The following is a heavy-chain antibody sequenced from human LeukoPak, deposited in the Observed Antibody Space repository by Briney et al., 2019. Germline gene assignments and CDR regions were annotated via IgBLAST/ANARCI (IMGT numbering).Heavy chain of an antibody. Sequence: GESLRLSCAASGFTFSTYTMNWVRQARGKGLERVSSISSISSHIFYADSVKGRFTISRDNAKNSLYLQMSSLRAEDTAVYYCASSPPYCSSTSCYANYWGQGTLVTVSS. CDR2: ISSISSHI. V-gene: IGHV3-21*01. CDR3: ASSPPYCSSTSCYANY. J-gene: IGHJ4*02. CDR1: GFTFSTYT. D-gene: IGHD2-2*01.